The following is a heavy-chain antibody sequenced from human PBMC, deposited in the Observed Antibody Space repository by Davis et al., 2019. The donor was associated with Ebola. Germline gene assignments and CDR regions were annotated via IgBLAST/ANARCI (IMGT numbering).Heavy chain of an antibody. J-gene: IGHJ4*02. V-gene: IGHV4-34*01. CDR1: GGSFSGHY. CDR2: INQRGAT. CDR3: ARVYTGGYYSFDY. Sequence: MPSETLSLTCAVNGGSFSGHYWSWIRQPPGRGLEWIGEINQRGATDYNPSLKRRVTLSLDTSKTHLSLKLNSVRAADTAVYYCARVYTGGYYSFDYWGQGTPVTVSS. D-gene: IGHD3-3*01.